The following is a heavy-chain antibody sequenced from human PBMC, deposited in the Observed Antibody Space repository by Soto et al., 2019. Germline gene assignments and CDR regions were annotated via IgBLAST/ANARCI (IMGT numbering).Heavy chain of an antibody. J-gene: IGHJ6*02. Sequence: SETLPLTCAVYGGSFSGYYWSWIRQPPGKGLEWIGEINHSGSTNYNPSLKSRVTISVDTSKNQFSLKLSSVTAADTAVYYCARDYYYDSSGYSTWRYYYYYGMDVWGQGTTVTVSS. D-gene: IGHD3-22*01. CDR3: ARDYYYDSSGYSTWRYYYYYGMDV. CDR1: GGSFSGYY. CDR2: INHSGST. V-gene: IGHV4-34*01.